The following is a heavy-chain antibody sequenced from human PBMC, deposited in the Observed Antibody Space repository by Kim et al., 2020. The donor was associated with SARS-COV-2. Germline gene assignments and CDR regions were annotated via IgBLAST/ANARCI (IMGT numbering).Heavy chain of an antibody. D-gene: IGHD3-10*01. CDR1: GFTFSSYA. Sequence: GGSLRLSCAASGFTFSSYAMSWVRQAPGQGLELVSVISGSGGSTYYADSAMGRLITSCVNSTNTLYLQMNSLRAEDTAVFYCVKESALWFVALFRGMAV. CDR2: ISGSGGST. V-gene: IGHV3-23*01. J-gene: IGHJ6*01. CDR3: VKESALWFVALFRGMAV.